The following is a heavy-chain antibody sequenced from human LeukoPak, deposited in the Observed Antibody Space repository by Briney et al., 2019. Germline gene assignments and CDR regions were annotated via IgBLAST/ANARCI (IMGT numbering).Heavy chain of an antibody. CDR1: GFTFDDYA. CDR2: ISWNSGSI. D-gene: IGHD6-13*01. V-gene: IGHV3-9*03. J-gene: IGHJ5*02. Sequence: GGSLRLSCAASGFTFDDYAMHWVRQAPGKGLEWVSGISWNSGSIGYADSVKGRFTISRDNAKNSLYLQMNSLRAEDMALYYCAKGSGYSSMGNWFDPWGQGTLVTVSS. CDR3: AKGSGYSSMGNWFDP.